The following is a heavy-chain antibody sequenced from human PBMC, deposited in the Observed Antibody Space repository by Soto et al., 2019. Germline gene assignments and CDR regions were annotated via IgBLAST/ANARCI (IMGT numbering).Heavy chain of an antibody. Sequence: GESLKISCKGSGYRFSSYWFAGVRQMPGKGLEWMRIIYPGVSDTRYSPSFEGQVSISADKSNSTAYLQWSSLKASDTAMYYCALQGSSGAYYYYGLDVWGQGTTVTVSS. CDR2: IYPGVSDT. CDR3: ALQGSSGAYYYYGLDV. CDR1: GYRFSSYW. J-gene: IGHJ6*02. D-gene: IGHD3-22*01. V-gene: IGHV5-51*01.